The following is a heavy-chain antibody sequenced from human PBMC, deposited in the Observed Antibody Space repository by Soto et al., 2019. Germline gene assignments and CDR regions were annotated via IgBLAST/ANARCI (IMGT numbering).Heavy chain of an antibody. CDR2: VNPNNGDT. D-gene: IGHD3-10*01. Sequence: QVQLVQSGAELKKPGASVKVSCKASGYTFSNYDMNWVRQATGQGPEWIGWVNPNNGDTGYAQKFQGRVTLTTDISTTTAYMELTNRRSEDTAIYYCAKVSRKGSAIDFDYWGQGTLITVSS. J-gene: IGHJ4*02. CDR3: AKVSRKGSAIDFDY. CDR1: GYTFSNYD. V-gene: IGHV1-8*01.